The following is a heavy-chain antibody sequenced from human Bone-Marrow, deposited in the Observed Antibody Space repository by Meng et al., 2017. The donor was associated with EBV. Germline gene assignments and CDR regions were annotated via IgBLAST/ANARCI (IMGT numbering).Heavy chain of an antibody. V-gene: IGHV1-69*01. D-gene: IGHD3-10*01. CDR3: ASESGRGFTPDY. CDR1: GGTFRSDA. Sequence: VQLVQAGAEWKDQGLAVQGSCKTSGGTFRSDAFSWVRQAPGQGLEWMGGLIPMSDAPHYAQKFQGRVTIIADESTSTHYMDLSGLRSEDTAVYYCASESGRGFTPDYWGQGTLVTVPS. J-gene: IGHJ4*02. CDR2: LIPMSDAP.